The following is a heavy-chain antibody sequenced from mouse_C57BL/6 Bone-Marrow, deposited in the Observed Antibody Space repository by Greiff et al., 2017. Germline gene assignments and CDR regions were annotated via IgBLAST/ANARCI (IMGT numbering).Heavy chain of an antibody. CDR1: GYSFTGYY. CDR2: INPSTGGT. Sequence: VQLKESGPELVKPGASVKISCKASGYSFTGYYMNWVKQSPEKSLEWIGEINPSTGGTTYNQKFKAKATLTVDKSSSTAYMQLKSLTSEDSAVYYSRTGYFNYWGQGTTLTVSS. CDR3: RTGYFNY. D-gene: IGHD4-1*01. V-gene: IGHV1-42*01. J-gene: IGHJ2*01.